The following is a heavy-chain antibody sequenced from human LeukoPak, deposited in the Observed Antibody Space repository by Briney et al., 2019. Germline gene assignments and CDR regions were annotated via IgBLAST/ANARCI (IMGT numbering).Heavy chain of an antibody. CDR2: MNPNSGNT. CDR1: GYTFTGYY. J-gene: IGHJ6*03. D-gene: IGHD3-9*01. CDR3: ARVKSARANFDWLLYYYYYMDV. Sequence: ASVKVSCKASGYTFTGYYMHWVRQAPGQGLEWMGWMNPNSGNTGYAQKFQGRVTITRDTSISTAYMELSSLRSEDTAVYYCARVKSARANFDWLLYYYYYMDVWGKGTTVTVSS. V-gene: IGHV1-8*03.